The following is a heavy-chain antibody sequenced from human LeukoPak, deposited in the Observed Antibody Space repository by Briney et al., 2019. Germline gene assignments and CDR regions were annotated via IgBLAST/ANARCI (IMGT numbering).Heavy chain of an antibody. J-gene: IGHJ4*02. D-gene: IGHD6-19*01. CDR3: AKKGGSSGRYDYLDY. Sequence: GGSLRLSCAASGFTFSCCAIHWVRQAPGRGLEWVAVISSDETTKFYADSVKGRFTVYRDNSKKTVWLQMNSLRAEDTAVYYCAKKGGSSGRYDYLDYWGQGTLVTVSS. CDR1: GFTFSCCA. V-gene: IGHV3-30-3*02. CDR2: ISSDETTK.